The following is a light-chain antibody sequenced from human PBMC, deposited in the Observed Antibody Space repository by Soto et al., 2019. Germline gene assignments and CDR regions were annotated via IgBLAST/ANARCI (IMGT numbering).Light chain of an antibody. J-gene: IGKJ1*01. Sequence: EIALTQAPATLYLSPGERATLSCRASQSVSSYLAWYQQKPGQAPRLLIYDASNRATGIPARFSGSGSGTDFTLTISSLEPEDFAVYYCQQRSNWPPTFGQGTKVDIK. CDR3: QQRSNWPPT. CDR1: QSVSSY. CDR2: DAS. V-gene: IGKV3-11*01.